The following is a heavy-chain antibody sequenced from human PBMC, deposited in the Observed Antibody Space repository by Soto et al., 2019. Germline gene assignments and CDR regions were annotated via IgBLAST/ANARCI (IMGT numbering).Heavy chain of an antibody. CDR1: GGSVSSAIYY. Sequence: PSETLSLTCTVSGGSVSSAIYYWTWIRQPPGKGLEWIGYVYFSGTTKSNPSLKSRVIISLDTSKNQFSLKPSSVTAADTAVYYCARWHYYDSSGYRSFDYWGQGTPVTVSS. CDR2: VYFSGTT. CDR3: ARWHYYDSSGYRSFDY. V-gene: IGHV4-61*01. D-gene: IGHD3-22*01. J-gene: IGHJ4*02.